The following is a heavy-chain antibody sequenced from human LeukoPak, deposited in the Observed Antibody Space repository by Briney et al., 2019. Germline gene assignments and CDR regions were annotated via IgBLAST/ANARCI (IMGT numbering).Heavy chain of an antibody. CDR3: ARDLGPACGGDCSMDY. V-gene: IGHV1-46*01. Sequence: ASVKVSCKASGYTFTSYYMHCVRQAPGQWLEWMGIISPSGGSTSYAQTFQGRVTMTRDTSTSTVYMELSSLRSEDTAVYYCARDLGPACGGDCSMDYWGQGTLVTVSS. J-gene: IGHJ4*02. D-gene: IGHD2-21*02. CDR2: ISPSGGST. CDR1: GYTFTSYY.